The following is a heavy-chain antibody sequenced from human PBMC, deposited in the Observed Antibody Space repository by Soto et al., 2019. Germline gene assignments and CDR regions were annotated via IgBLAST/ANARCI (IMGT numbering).Heavy chain of an antibody. CDR3: ASDYGSGSYRFDY. CDR1: GVSISSGDYS. D-gene: IGHD3-10*01. J-gene: IGHJ4*02. V-gene: IGHV4-30-2*01. CDR2: IYHSGST. Sequence: QLQLQESGSGLVKPSQTLSLTCAVSGVSISSGDYSWSWIRQPPGKGLEWIGYIYHSGSTTYNPSLMSRVTISLDRSKNQFSLKLPSVTAADTAVYYCASDYGSGSYRFDYWGQGTLVTVSS.